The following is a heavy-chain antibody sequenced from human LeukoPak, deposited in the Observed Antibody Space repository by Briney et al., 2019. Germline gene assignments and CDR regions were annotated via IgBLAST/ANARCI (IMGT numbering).Heavy chain of an antibody. Sequence: SDTLSLTCTVSGGSISRYYWSWIRQPAGKGLEWIGRIYTSGSTNHNPSLKSRVTMSVDTSKNQFSLKLSSVTAADTAVYYCARAGYYYDSSGYFDYWGQGTLVTVSS. D-gene: IGHD3-22*01. J-gene: IGHJ4*02. CDR1: GGSISRYY. CDR3: ARAGYYYDSSGYFDY. CDR2: IYTSGST. V-gene: IGHV4-4*07.